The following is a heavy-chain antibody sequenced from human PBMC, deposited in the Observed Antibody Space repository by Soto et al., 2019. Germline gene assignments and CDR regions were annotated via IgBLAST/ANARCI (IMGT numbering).Heavy chain of an antibody. J-gene: IGHJ4*02. D-gene: IGHD1-26*01. CDR3: GRWTSGSPDC. V-gene: IGHV3-72*01. Sequence: EVQLVESGGGLVQPGGSLRLSCAASGFTLSDHYMDWVRQAPGKGLEWLARTRNKANNYIKEYATSVKGRFTISRDDSKNSVYLQLNSLTSEDTAVYYCGRWTSGSPDCWGQGTLVTVSS. CDR2: TRNKANNYIK. CDR1: GFTLSDHY.